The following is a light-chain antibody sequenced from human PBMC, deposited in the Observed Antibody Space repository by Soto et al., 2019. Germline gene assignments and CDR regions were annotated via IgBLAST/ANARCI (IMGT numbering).Light chain of an antibody. CDR3: QPGSSTPFN. V-gene: IGKV1-39*01. J-gene: IGKJ3*01. Sequence: DIQMTQSPSSLSASLGDRVTITCRASQSITTYLNWYQHKPGKAPKLLICAASSLPSGVPSRFSGSGSGTEFTRTISSLQPEESATYYCQPGSSTPFNFGPWTKVDIK. CDR2: AAS. CDR1: QSITTY.